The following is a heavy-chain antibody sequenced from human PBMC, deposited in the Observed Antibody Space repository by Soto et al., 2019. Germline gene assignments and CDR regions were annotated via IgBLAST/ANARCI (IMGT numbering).Heavy chain of an antibody. D-gene: IGHD1-26*01. V-gene: IGHV4-59*01. CDR3: AYGGSAEGYFDS. CDR1: GASISSYY. J-gene: IGHJ4*02. CDR2: FCYSGST. Sequence: QVQVQESGPGLVKPSETLSLTCTVSGASISSYYWSWVRQPPGKGLEWIGYFCYSGSTNYNPSLKSRVSMSVEKSKKQFSPKLSSVTAADKAVYYCAYGGSAEGYFDSWGQGALVTVSS.